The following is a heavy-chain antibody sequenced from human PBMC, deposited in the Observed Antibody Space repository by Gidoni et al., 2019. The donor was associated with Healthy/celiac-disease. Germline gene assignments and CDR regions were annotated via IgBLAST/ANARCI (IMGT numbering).Heavy chain of an antibody. CDR1: GFSLSTSGVG. CDR2: IYWDDYK. V-gene: IGHV2-5*02. J-gene: IGHJ4*02. D-gene: IGHD3-10*01. Sequence: QITLKESCPTLAKPTQTLTLTCTFSGFSLSTSGVGVGWIRQPPGKALEWLSLIYWDDYKRYSPSLKSRLTITKDTSKNQVVLTMINMDPVDTATYYCAHRFPNYYGSGSYYDYWGQGTLVTVSS. CDR3: AHRFPNYYGSGSYYDY.